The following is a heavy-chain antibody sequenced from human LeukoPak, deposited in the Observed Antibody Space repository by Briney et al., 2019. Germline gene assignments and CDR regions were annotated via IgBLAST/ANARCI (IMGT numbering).Heavy chain of an antibody. Sequence: ASVKVSCKASGYTFTGYYMHWVRQAPGQGLEWMGWINPNSGGTNYAQKFQGRVTMTRDMSTSTVYMELSSLRSEDTSVYYCARSIAVAGTPIFDLWGRGTLVTVSS. CDR1: GYTFTGYY. V-gene: IGHV1-2*02. CDR3: ARSIAVAGTPIFDL. D-gene: IGHD6-19*01. CDR2: INPNSGGT. J-gene: IGHJ2*01.